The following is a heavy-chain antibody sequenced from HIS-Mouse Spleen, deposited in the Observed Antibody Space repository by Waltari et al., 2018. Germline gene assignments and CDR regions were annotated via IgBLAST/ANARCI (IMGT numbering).Heavy chain of an antibody. J-gene: IGHJ4*02. D-gene: IGHD3-22*01. CDR2: IWYDGSNK. CDR3: ARDLAPNYYDSPFDY. CDR1: GFTFSSYG. V-gene: IGHV3-33*01. Sequence: QVQLVESGGGVVQPGRSLRLSCAASGFTFSSYGMHWVRQDPGKGLEWVAVIWYDGSNKYYADSVKGRFTISRDNSKNTLYLQMNSLRAEDTAVYYCARDLAPNYYDSPFDYWGQGTLVTVSS.